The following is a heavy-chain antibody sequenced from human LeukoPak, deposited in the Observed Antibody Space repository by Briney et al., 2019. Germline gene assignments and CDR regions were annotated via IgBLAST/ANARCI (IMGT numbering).Heavy chain of an antibody. V-gene: IGHV4-59*01. J-gene: IGHJ4*02. CDR3: ARAGGRDNSYGFQDY. D-gene: IGHD5-18*01. Sequence: SETLSLTCTVSGGSISSYYWSWIRQPPGKGLEWIGYIYYSGSTNYNPSLKSRVTISVDTSKTQFSLKLSSVSAADTAVYYCARAGGRDNSYGFQDYWGQGTLVTVSS. CDR2: IYYSGST. CDR1: GGSISSYY.